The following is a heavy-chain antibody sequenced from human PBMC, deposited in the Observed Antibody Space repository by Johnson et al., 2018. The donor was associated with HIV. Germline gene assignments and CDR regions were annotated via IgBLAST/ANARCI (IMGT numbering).Heavy chain of an antibody. D-gene: IGHD4-17*01. J-gene: IGHJ3*02. CDR1: GLSFSNFG. Sequence: QVQLVESGGGVVQPGKSLTLSCVGSGLSFSNFGIHWVRQAPGKGLEWVTLISYDGSNKYYADSVKGRFTISRDNSKNTLYLQMNSLRAEDTAVYYCAKVYGFDYGDYYDAFDIWGQGTMVTVSS. V-gene: IGHV3-30*18. CDR2: ISYDGSNK. CDR3: AKVYGFDYGDYYDAFDI.